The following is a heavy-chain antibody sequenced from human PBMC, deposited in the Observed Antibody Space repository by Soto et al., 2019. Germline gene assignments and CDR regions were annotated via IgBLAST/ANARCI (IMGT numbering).Heavy chain of an antibody. D-gene: IGHD1-1*01. CDR3: SRWGRGGTISVDACDS. J-gene: IGHJ3*02. CDR1: GYTFTGYF. V-gene: IGHV1-2*02. CDR2: IHPNSGAT. Sequence: QVQLVQSGAEVKKPGASVKVSCKASGYTFTGYFMHWVRQAPGQGLEWMGCIHPNSGATNYVQKFQGRVTMTRDTAISTAYMELSRLRSDDTAVYYGSRWGRGGTISVDACDSWGQGTSFTVSS.